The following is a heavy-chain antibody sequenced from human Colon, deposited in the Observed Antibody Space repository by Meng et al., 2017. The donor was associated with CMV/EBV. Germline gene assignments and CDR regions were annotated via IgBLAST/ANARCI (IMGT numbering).Heavy chain of an antibody. D-gene: IGHD5-24*01. J-gene: IGHJ3*01. Sequence: LVQXXAEVKKPGXXLKXSCLAXXXTXTXXYMQGVRQAPGQGLEWMGMINPSGGDTSYAQKFQGRVTMTSDTSTNTVYMELSSLRSDDTAVYYCARDNFAFDVWGQGTMXTVSS. V-gene: IGHV1-46*01. CDR2: INPSGGDT. CDR3: ARDNFAFDV. CDR1: XXTXTXXY.